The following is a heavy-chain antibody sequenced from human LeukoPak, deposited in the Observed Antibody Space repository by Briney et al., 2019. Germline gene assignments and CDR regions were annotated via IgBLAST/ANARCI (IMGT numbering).Heavy chain of an antibody. J-gene: IGHJ4*02. CDR2: IYYSGST. V-gene: IGHV4-31*03. CDR1: GGSISGGGYY. Sequence: SETLSLTCPVPGGSISGGGYYWSWIRHPPGKGLEWIGYIYYSGSTYYNPSLKSRVTISVDTSKNQFSLKLSSVTAADTAVYYCARSVDGYNGYWGQGTLVTVSS. D-gene: IGHD5-24*01. CDR3: ARSVDGYNGY.